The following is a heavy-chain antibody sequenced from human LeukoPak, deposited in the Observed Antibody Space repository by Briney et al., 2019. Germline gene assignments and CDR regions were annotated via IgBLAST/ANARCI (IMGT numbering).Heavy chain of an antibody. CDR3: ARGLRMDWFDP. J-gene: IGHJ5*02. CDR2: IYSGGST. D-gene: IGHD1-14*01. V-gene: IGHV3-66*02. Sequence: PGGSLRLSCAASGFTVSSNYMSWVRQAPGKGLEWVSVIYSGGSTYYADSVKGRFTISRDNSKNTLYLQMNSLRAEDTAVYYCARGLRMDWFDPWGQGTLVTVSS. CDR1: GFTVSSNY.